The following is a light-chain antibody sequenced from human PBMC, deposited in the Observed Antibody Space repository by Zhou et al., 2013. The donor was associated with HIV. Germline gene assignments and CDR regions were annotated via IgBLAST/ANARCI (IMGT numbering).Light chain of an antibody. CDR2: AAS. J-gene: IGKJ2*01. CDR1: QNVFSN. CDR3: QQYGSSPRT. V-gene: IGKV3-20*01. Sequence: EIVLTQSPSTLSVSPGERVTLSCRASQNVFSNLAWYQQKPGQAPRLLIYAASTRATGIPDRFSGSASGTDFTLTITRLEPEDSAVFYCQQYGSSPRTFGQGTKLEI.